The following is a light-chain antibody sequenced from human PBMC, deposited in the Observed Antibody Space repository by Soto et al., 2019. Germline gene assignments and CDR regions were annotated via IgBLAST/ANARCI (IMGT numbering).Light chain of an antibody. CDR3: QQSYSTHIT. V-gene: IGKV1-39*01. CDR2: AAS. J-gene: IGKJ5*01. CDR1: QSISSY. Sequence: IQRTHSPSSLSASVVDRVTITFRASQSISSYLNWYQQKPGTDNKIMIYAASSLQSGVPSMFSGSGSGTDFTLTIRSMQPEDFENYYCQQSYSTHITVGKGTRLAIK.